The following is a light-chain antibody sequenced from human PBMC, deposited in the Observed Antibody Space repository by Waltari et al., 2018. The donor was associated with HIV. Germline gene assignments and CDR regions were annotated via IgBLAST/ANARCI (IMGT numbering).Light chain of an antibody. CDR1: SSDVGGYNY. CDR3: SSYTTRSTPDPNWG. V-gene: IGLV2-14*01. Sequence: QSALTQPASVSGSPGQSITISCTGTSSDVGGYNYVSWYQQHPGKAPKLMIFEVSNRPPGVSNRFSGSKSVNTASLTISGLQAEDEADYYCSSYTTRSTPDPNWGFGGGTKLTVL. CDR2: EVS. J-gene: IGLJ3*02.